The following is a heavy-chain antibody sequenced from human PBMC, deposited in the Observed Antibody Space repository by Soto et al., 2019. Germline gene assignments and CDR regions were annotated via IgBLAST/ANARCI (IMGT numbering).Heavy chain of an antibody. J-gene: IGHJ6*03. CDR2: ISAYNGNT. CDR3: AGGDDCGGDCFCDYYFYYMDV. D-gene: IGHD2-21*01. Sequence: QVQLVQSGAEVKKPGASVKVSCKASGYTFTSYGISWVRQAPGQGLEWMGWISAYNGNTNYAQKLQGRVTMTTDTSTSTAYMELRCLRSDNTAVYYCAGGDDCGGDCFCDYYFYYMDVWGKGTPVTVSS. CDR1: GYTFTSYG. V-gene: IGHV1-18*01.